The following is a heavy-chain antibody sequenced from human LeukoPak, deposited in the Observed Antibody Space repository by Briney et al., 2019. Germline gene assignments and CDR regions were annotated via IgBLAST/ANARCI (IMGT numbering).Heavy chain of an antibody. J-gene: IGHJ4*02. D-gene: IGHD3-16*01. CDR2: INTNTGNP. Sequence: ASVKVSCEASGYTFTSYAMNWVRQAPGQGLEWMGWINTNTGNPTYAQGFTGRFVFSLDTSVSTAYLQISSLKASDTAMYYCARHAPGQRPMEGEYAYDYWGQGTLVTVSS. V-gene: IGHV7-4-1*02. CDR3: ARHAPGQRPMEGEYAYDY. CDR1: GYTFTSYA.